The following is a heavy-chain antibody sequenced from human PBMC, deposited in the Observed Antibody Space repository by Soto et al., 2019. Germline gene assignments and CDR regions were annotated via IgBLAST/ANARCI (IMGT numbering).Heavy chain of an antibody. V-gene: IGHV3-33*01. J-gene: IGHJ4*02. Sequence: PGGSLRLSCAASGFTFSSYGMHWVRQAPGKGLEWVAVIWYDGSNKYYADSVKGRFTISRDNSKNTLYLQMNSLRAEDTAVYYCARDDSINWVAPGYWGQGTLVTVSS. D-gene: IGHD1-20*01. CDR3: ARDDSINWVAPGY. CDR2: IWYDGSNK. CDR1: GFTFSSYG.